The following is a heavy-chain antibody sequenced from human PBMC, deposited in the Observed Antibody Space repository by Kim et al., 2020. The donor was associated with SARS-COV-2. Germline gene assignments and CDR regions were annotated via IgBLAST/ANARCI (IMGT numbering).Heavy chain of an antibody. CDR2: R. D-gene: IGHD4-4*01. V-gene: IGHV3-48*03. Sequence: RYYPAAVGGRFTSSRDNDKTSLYLHMNSLRAEDTAVYYCARGPNYSPFDYWGQGTLVTVSS. CDR3: ARGPNYSPFDY. J-gene: IGHJ4*02.